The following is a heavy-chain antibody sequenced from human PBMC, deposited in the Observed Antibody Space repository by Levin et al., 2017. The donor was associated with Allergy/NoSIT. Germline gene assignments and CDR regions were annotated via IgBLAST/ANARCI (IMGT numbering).Heavy chain of an antibody. D-gene: IGHD3-3*01. J-gene: IGHJ4*02. CDR1: GFTFDDYA. CDR2: ISWNSGSI. CDR3: AKEGYDFWSGYSNFDY. Sequence: SLKISCAASGFTFDDYAMHWVRQAPGKGLEWVSGISWNSGSIGYADSVKGRFTISRDNAKNSLYLQMNSLRAEDTALYYCAKEGYDFWSGYSNFDYWGQGTLVTVSS. V-gene: IGHV3-9*01.